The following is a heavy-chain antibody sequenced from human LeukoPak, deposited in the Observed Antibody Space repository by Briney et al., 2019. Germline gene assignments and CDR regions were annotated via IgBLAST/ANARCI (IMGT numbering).Heavy chain of an antibody. V-gene: IGHV4-34*01. D-gene: IGHD3-10*02. Sequence: SETLSLTCAVYGGSFSGYYWSWIRQPPGKGLEWIGEINHSGSTNYNPSLKSRVTISVGTSKNQFSLKLSSVTAADTAVYYCARSGRGYYYVNWGQGTLVTVSS. J-gene: IGHJ4*02. CDR3: ARSGRGYYYVN. CDR1: GGSFSGYY. CDR2: INHSGST.